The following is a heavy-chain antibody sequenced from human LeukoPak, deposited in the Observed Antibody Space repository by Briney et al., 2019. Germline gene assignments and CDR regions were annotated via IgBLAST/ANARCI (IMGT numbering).Heavy chain of an antibody. D-gene: IGHD2-15*01. CDR2: ISGSGGST. V-gene: IGHV3-23*01. CDR1: GFTFSSYW. CDR3: AKGVWRGGSFYYFDY. Sequence: GGSLRLSCAASGFTFSSYWMSWVRQAPGKGLEWVSAISGSGGSTYYADSVKGRFTISRDNSKNTLYLQMNSLRAEDTAVYYCAKGVWRGGSFYYFDYWGQGTLVTVSS. J-gene: IGHJ4*02.